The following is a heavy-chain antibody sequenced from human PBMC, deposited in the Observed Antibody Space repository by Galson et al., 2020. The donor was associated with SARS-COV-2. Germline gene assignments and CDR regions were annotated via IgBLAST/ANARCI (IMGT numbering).Heavy chain of an antibody. J-gene: IGHJ6*02. V-gene: IGHV1-69*02. CDR1: GGTFSSYT. Sequence: SVKVSCKASGGTFSSYTISWVRQAPGQGLEWMGRIIPILGIANYAQKFQGRVTITADKSTSTAYMELSSLRSEDTAVYYCVSTQSLVGYGLDVWCQGTTVTFSS. CDR2: IIPILGIA. CDR3: VSTQSLVGYGLDV.